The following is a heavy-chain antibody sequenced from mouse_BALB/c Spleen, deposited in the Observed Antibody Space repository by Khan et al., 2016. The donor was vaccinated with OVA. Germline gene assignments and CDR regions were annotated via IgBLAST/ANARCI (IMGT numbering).Heavy chain of an antibody. CDR2: ISTYNVNT. D-gene: IGHD1-1*01. V-gene: IGHV1S137*01. Sequence: QVQLKQSGPEVVRPGVSVTISCTGSGYTFTDYALHWVKQSRAKSLEWIGIISTYNVNTYYNQKFQGKATITVDKSSSTAYMELARLTSEDSAIYYCARGDFLLLLRAMDYWGQGTSVTVSS. CDR1: GYTFTDYA. J-gene: IGHJ4*01. CDR3: ARGDFLLLLRAMDY.